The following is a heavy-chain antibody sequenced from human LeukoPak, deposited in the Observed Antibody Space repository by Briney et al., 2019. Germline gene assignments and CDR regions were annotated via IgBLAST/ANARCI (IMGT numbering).Heavy chain of an antibody. CDR2: ISGSGGST. V-gene: IGHV3-23*01. CDR1: GFTFSSYA. CDR3: AKSTTSSGSSKTPFDY. D-gene: IGHD1-26*01. Sequence: GGSLRLSCPASGFTFSSYAMSWVRQAPGKGLEWVSVISGSGGSTYYADSVKGRFTISRDNPKNTLYLQMNSLRAEDTAIYYCAKSTTSSGSSKTPFDYWGQGTLVTVSS. J-gene: IGHJ4*02.